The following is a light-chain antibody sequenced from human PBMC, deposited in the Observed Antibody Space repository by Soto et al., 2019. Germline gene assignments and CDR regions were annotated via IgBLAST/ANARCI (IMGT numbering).Light chain of an antibody. J-gene: IGLJ1*01. V-gene: IGLV2-11*01. CDR3: SSHAGSYVV. CDR1: SSDVGGYNY. CDR2: DVT. Sequence: QSALTQPRSVSGSPGQSVTISCTGTSSDVGGYNYVSWYQQHPGKAPRLMIYDVTTRPSGVPDRFSGSKSGNTASLTISGLQAEDEADYYCSSHAGSYVVFGTGTKVTV.